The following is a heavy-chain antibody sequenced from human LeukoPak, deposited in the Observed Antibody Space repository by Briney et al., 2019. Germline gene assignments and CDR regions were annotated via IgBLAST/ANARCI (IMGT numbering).Heavy chain of an antibody. CDR2: TYYRSRWYN. CDR1: GDRVSTNSAA. CDR3: VRDVRSGTLDY. V-gene: IGHV6-1*01. D-gene: IGHD1-26*01. J-gene: IGHJ4*02. Sequence: SQTLSLTCAISGDRVSTNSAAWTWIRQSPSRGLEWLGRTYYRSRWYNDYAVSVKSRLTINADTSKNQFSLHLNSVTPEDTAVYYCVRDVRSGTLDYWGQGTLVTVSS.